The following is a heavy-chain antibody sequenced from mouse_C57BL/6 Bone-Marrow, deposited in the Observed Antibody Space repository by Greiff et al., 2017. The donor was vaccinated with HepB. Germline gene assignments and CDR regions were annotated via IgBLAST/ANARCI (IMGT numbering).Heavy chain of an antibody. CDR2: IHPSDSDT. D-gene: IGHD1-1*01. Sequence: VQLQQSGAELVKPGASVKVSCKASGYTFTSYWMHWVKQRPGQGLEWIGRIHPSDSDTNYNQKFKGKATLTVEKSSSTAYMQLSSLTSEDSAVYYCAITGYYGSSYWYCDVWGTGTTVTVSS. CDR3: AITGYYGSSYWYCDV. J-gene: IGHJ1*03. V-gene: IGHV1-74*01. CDR1: GYTFTSYW.